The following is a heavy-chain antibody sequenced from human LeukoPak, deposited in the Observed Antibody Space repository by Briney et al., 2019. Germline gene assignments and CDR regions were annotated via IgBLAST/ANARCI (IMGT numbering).Heavy chain of an antibody. J-gene: IGHJ3*02. Sequence: SETLSFTCTVSGGSISSYYWSWIRQPPGKGLEWIGYIYYSGSTNYNPSLKSRVTISVDTSKNQFSLKLSSVTAADTAVYYCARPMTYYYDTGAFDIWGQGTMVTVSS. CDR3: ARPMTYYYDTGAFDI. D-gene: IGHD3-22*01. V-gene: IGHV4-59*08. CDR1: GGSISSYY. CDR2: IYYSGST.